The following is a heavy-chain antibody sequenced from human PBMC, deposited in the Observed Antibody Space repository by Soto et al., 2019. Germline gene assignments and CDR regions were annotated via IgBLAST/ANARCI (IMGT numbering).Heavy chain of an antibody. CDR2: ISYDGSNK. CDR1: GFTFSSYA. D-gene: IGHD4-17*01. V-gene: IGHV3-30-3*01. CDR3: ARGPLDDYGDMRY. J-gene: IGHJ4*02. Sequence: QVQLVESGGGVVQPGRSLRLSCAASGFTFSSYAMHWVRQAPGKGLEWVAVISYDGSNKYYADSVKGRFTISRDNSKNTLYLQMNSLRADDTAVYYCARGPLDDYGDMRYWGQGTLVTVSS.